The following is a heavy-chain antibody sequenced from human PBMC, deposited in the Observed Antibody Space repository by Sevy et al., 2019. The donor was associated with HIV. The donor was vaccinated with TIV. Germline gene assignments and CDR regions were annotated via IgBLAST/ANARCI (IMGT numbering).Heavy chain of an antibody. CDR1: GGSISSGGYY. J-gene: IGHJ5*02. D-gene: IGHD6-13*01. CDR2: IYYSGST. V-gene: IGHV4-31*03. Sequence: SETLSLTCTVSGGSISSGGYYWSWIRQHPGKGLEWIGYIYYSGSTYYNPSLKSRVTISVDTSKNQFSLKLSSVTAADTAVYYCARGYSSSWYFNWFDPWGQGTLVTVSS. CDR3: ARGYSSSWYFNWFDP.